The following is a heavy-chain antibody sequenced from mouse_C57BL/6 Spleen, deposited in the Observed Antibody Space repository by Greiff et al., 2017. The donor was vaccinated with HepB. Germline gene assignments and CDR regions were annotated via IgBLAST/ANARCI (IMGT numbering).Heavy chain of an antibody. D-gene: IGHD2-4*01. CDR1: GYTFTSYW. CDR3: ARADDYDGRRSWFAY. V-gene: IGHV1-61*01. J-gene: IGHJ3*01. CDR2: IYPSDSET. Sequence: QVQLKESGAELVRPGSSVKLSCKASGYTFTSYWMDWVKQRPGQGLEWIGNIYPSDSETHYNQKFKDKATLTVDKSSSTAYMQLSRLTSEDSAVYYCARADDYDGRRSWFAYWGQGTLVTVSA.